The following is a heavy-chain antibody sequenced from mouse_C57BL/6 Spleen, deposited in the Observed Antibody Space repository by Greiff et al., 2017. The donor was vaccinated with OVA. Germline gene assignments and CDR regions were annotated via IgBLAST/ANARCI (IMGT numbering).Heavy chain of an antibody. V-gene: IGHV5-17*01. CDR2: ISSGSSTI. J-gene: IGHJ3*01. Sequence: EVQLQQSGGGLVKPGGSLKLSCAASGFTFSDYGMHWVRQAPEKGLEWVAYISSGSSTIYYADTVKGRFTISRDNAKNTLFLQMTSLRSEDTAMYYCARLTGSGFAYWGQGTLVTVSA. D-gene: IGHD4-1*01. CDR1: GFTFSDYG. CDR3: ARLTGSGFAY.